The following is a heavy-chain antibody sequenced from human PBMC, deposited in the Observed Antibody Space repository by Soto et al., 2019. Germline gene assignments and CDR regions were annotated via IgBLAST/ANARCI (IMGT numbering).Heavy chain of an antibody. V-gene: IGHV1-69*01. CDR2: IIPIFGTA. D-gene: IGHD3-3*01. CDR3: ARSPKLYDFWSGYYPPNANYFDY. CDR1: GGTFSSYA. Sequence: QVQLVQSGAEVKKPGSSVKVSCKASGGTFSSYAISWVRQAPGQGLEWMGGIIPIFGTANYAQKCQGRYTITADESTSTAYMGLSSLRSEDTAVYYCARSPKLYDFWSGYYPPNANYFDYWGQGSLVTASS. J-gene: IGHJ4*02.